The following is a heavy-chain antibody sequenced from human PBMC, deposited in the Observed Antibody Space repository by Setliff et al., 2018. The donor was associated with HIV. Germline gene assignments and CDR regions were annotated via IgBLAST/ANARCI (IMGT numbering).Heavy chain of an antibody. CDR3: ARVVPAGMPATWFDP. V-gene: IGHV4-39*01. CDR2: IHYTGRT. D-gene: IGHD2-2*01. CDR1: GGSITGSPYY. J-gene: IGHJ5*02. Sequence: KSSETLSLTCTVSGGSITGSPYYWGWIRRPPVKGLEWIASIHYTGRTYYNPSLKSRVSTSVDTSKNQFSLKLTSVTAADTAVYYCARVVPAGMPATWFDPWGHGTLVTVSS.